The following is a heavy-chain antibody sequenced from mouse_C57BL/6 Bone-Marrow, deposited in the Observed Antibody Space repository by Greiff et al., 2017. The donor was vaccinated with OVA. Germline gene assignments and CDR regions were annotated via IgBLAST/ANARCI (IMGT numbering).Heavy chain of an antibody. J-gene: IGHJ1*03. V-gene: IGHV14-4*01. Sequence: VQLQQSGAELVRPGASVKLSCTASGFNIKDDYMHWVKQRPEQGLEWIGWIDPENGDTEYASKFQGKATITADTSSNTAYLQLSSLTSEDTAVYYCTTGGVVAHWYVEVWGTGTTVTVAS. CDR3: TTGGVVAHWYVEV. CDR1: GFNIKDDY. D-gene: IGHD1-1*01. CDR2: IDPENGDT.